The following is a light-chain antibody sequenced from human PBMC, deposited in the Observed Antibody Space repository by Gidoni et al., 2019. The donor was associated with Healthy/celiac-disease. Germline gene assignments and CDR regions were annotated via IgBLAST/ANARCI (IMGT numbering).Light chain of an antibody. CDR2: DVS. CDR3: SSYTSSSTNYV. J-gene: IGLJ1*01. Sequence: SALPQPASVSGSPGQSITISCTGTSSDVGGYNYVSWYQQHPGTAPKLMIYDVSNRPSGVSNRFSGSKSGNTAALTISGLQAEDEADYYCSSYTSSSTNYVFGTGTKVTVL. V-gene: IGLV2-14*03. CDR1: SSDVGGYNY.